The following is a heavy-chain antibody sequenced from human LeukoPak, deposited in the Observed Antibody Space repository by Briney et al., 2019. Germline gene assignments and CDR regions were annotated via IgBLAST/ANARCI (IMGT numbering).Heavy chain of an antibody. CDR2: ISTSASSI. J-gene: IGHJ4*02. V-gene: IGHV3-11*01. Sequence: GGSLRLSCGASGFTFSDFYMSWIRQTPGKGLEWLAYISTSASSIDYADSVKGRFTVSRDNGKNSLFLQMNSLRAEDTAIYYCVRVKGGWLGEKTYDYLGQGTLVTVSP. CDR3: VRVKGGWLGEKTYDY. D-gene: IGHD5-24*01. CDR1: GFTFSDFY.